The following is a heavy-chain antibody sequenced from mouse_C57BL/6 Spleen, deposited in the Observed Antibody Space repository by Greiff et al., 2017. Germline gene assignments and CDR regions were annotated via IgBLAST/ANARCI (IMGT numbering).Heavy chain of an antibody. J-gene: IGHJ3*01. CDR3: ARYSSGYVPFAY. Sequence: QVHVKQPGAELVKPGASVKMSCKASGYTFTSYWITWVKQRPGQGLEWIGDIYPGSGSTNYNEKFKSKATLTVDTSSSTAYMQLSSLTSEDSAVYYCARYSSGYVPFAYWGQGTLVTVSA. CDR2: IYPGSGST. V-gene: IGHV1-55*01. D-gene: IGHD3-2*02. CDR1: GYTFTSYW.